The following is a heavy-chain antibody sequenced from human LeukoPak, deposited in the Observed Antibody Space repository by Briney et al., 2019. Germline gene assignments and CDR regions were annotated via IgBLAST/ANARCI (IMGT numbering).Heavy chain of an antibody. V-gene: IGHV4-61*02. Sequence: SETLSLTCTVSGGSISSGSYYWIWIRPPAGKGLEWIGRIYTSGSTNYNPSLKSRVTISVDTSKNQFSLKLSSVTAADTAVYYCARVTTPPQDYWGQGTLVTVSS. CDR1: GGSISSGSYY. D-gene: IGHD2-15*01. J-gene: IGHJ4*02. CDR2: IYTSGST. CDR3: ARVTTPPQDY.